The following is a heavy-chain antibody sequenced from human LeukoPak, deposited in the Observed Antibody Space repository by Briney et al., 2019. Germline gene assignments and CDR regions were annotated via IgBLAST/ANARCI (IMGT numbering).Heavy chain of an antibody. Sequence: GGSLRLSCEASGFTFSNYAMSWVRQAPGKGLEWVSSISGSSDNTNYADSVKGRFTISRDNSKNTLYLQMNSLRAEDTAVYYCTKGQQGSSTLDSWGQGTLVTVSS. CDR3: TKGQQGSSTLDS. J-gene: IGHJ4*02. CDR2: ISGSSDNT. V-gene: IGHV3-23*01. D-gene: IGHD2-2*01. CDR1: GFTFSNYA.